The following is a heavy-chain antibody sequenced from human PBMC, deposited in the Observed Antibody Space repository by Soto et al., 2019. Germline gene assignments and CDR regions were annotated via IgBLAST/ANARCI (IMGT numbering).Heavy chain of an antibody. D-gene: IGHD3-22*01. CDR2: IVPHFGTP. CDR1: GGTVNSYT. V-gene: IGHV1-69*01. J-gene: IGHJ5*02. CDR3: AREDDTCGYYSWFDP. Sequence: QVQLVQSGAEVKKPGSSVKVSCKASGGTVNSYTINWMRQAPGQGLEWMGGIVPHFGTPKYAQKFQGRVTMTADESTSTAYMELTSLRSEDTAVYYCAREDDTCGYYSWFDPWGQGTLVTVSS.